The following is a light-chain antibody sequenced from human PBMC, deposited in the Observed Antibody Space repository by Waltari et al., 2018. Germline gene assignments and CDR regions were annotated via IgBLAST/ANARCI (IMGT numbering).Light chain of an antibody. CDR2: EAS. V-gene: IGKV3-11*01. CDR3: QQRSNWPPLT. CDR1: QSISTY. Sequence: EIVLTQSPVTLSLSPRERATLSCRASQSISTYLAWYQHKPGQAPRLLIYEASNRATGIPARFSGSGSGTDFTLTITSLEPEDFAFYYCQQRSNWPPLTFGGGTKVEIK. J-gene: IGKJ4*01.